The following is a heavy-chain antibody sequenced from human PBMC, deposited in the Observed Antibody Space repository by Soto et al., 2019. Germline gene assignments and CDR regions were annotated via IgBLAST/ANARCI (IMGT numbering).Heavy chain of an antibody. Sequence: ASVKVSCKASGYTFTSYGISWVRQAPGQGLEWMGWISADNGNTNYAQKLQGRVTMTTDTSTSTAYMELRSLRSDDTAVYYCARGYCSGGSCDYYYYGMDVWGQGTTVTVSS. J-gene: IGHJ6*02. CDR2: ISADNGNT. CDR1: GYTFTSYG. D-gene: IGHD2-15*01. CDR3: ARGYCSGGSCDYYYYGMDV. V-gene: IGHV1-18*01.